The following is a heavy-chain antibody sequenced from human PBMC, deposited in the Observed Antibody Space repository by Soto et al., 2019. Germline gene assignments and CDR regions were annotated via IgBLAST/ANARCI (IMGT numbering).Heavy chain of an antibody. CDR3: VKEYCTGGSCFEAFDL. Sequence: EAELVESGGGLVQPGGSLTLSCAASGFIFSDYEVDWVRQAPGRGPEWISYISDGGTTIYYAASVKGRFTISRDDAKKSLYLHMNTLRGGDTAICFCVKEYCTGGSCFEAFDLWGQGTVVTVSS. CDR2: ISDGGTTI. CDR1: GFIFSDYE. J-gene: IGHJ3*01. D-gene: IGHD2-15*01. V-gene: IGHV3-48*03.